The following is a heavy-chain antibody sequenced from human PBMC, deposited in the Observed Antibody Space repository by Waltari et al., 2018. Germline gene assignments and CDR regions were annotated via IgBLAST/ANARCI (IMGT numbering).Heavy chain of an antibody. D-gene: IGHD6-13*01. Sequence: QVQLQQWGAGLLKPSETLSLTCAVYGGSFSGYYWSWIRQPPGKGLEWIGEINHSGSTNYDPALKSRVTISVDTSKNQFSLKLSAVTAADTAVYYCARTVGSGIAAAGTFFDYWGQGTLVTVSS. J-gene: IGHJ4*02. CDR3: ARTVGSGIAAAGTFFDY. CDR1: GGSFSGYY. V-gene: IGHV4-34*01. CDR2: INHSGST.